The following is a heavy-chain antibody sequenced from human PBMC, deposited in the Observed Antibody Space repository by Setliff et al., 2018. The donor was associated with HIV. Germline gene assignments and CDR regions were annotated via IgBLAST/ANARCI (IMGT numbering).Heavy chain of an antibody. J-gene: IGHJ4*02. D-gene: IGHD3-9*01. Sequence: ASVKVSCKASGYTFTSYGISWVRQAPGQGLEWMGWISAYNGNTNYAQKFQGRVTMTTDSSTITAYMELRSLRSDDTAVYYCARVASSFGWPWGSDFDFWGQGTLVTVSS. V-gene: IGHV1-18*01. CDR3: ARVASSFGWPWGSDFDF. CDR1: GYTFTSYG. CDR2: ISAYNGNT.